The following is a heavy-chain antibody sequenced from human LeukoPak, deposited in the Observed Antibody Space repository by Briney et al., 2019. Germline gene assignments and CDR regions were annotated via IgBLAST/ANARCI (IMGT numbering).Heavy chain of an antibody. CDR3: ARDIYYDSSGYYSPPFDY. V-gene: IGHV1-18*01. D-gene: IGHD3-22*01. CDR1: GYTFTSYG. CDR2: ISAYNGNT. Sequence: GASVKVSCKASGYTFTSYGISWVRQAPGQGLEWMGWISAYNGNTNYAQKFQGRVTMTRDTSISTAYMELSRLRSDDTAVYYCARDIYYDSSGYYSPPFDYWGQGTLVTVSS. J-gene: IGHJ4*02.